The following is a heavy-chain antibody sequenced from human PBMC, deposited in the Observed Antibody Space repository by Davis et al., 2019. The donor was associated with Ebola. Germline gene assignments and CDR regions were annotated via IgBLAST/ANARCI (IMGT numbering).Heavy chain of an antibody. Sequence: SGPTLVKPTQSLTLTCSFPGFSLSASGVGVGWVRQSPGKALEWLALIYWNDEQRYNPSLKSRLTITKDTSKNQVVLTMTNMDPVDTGTYYCAHKEFGYCTGTTCLSYFDYWGRGTLVTVSS. J-gene: IGHJ4*02. D-gene: IGHD2-8*02. CDR1: GFSLSASGVG. CDR2: IYWNDEQ. V-gene: IGHV2-5*01. CDR3: AHKEFGYCTGTTCLSYFDY.